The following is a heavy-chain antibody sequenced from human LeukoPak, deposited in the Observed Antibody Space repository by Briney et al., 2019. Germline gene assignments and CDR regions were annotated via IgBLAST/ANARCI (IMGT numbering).Heavy chain of an antibody. CDR3: ARGLYYGSGQYFFDY. CDR1: GFTFSSYA. CDR2: ISGSGGST. J-gene: IGHJ4*02. V-gene: IGHV3-23*01. Sequence: GGSLRLSCAASGFTFSSYAMSWVRQAPGKGLEWVSAISGSGGSTYYADSVKGRFTISRDNSKNTLYLQMNSLRAEDTAVYYCARGLYYGSGQYFFDYWGQGTLVTVSS. D-gene: IGHD3-10*01.